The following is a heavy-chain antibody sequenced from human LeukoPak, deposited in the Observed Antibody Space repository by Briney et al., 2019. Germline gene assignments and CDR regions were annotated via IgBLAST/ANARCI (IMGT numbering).Heavy chain of an antibody. CDR2: ISSSSSYI. D-gene: IGHD6-13*01. V-gene: IGHV3-21*01. J-gene: IGHJ4*02. CDR3: ARDLYSSSWYYFDY. Sequence: PGGSLRLSCAASGFTFSSYGMHWVRQAPGKGLEWVSSISSSSSYIYYADSVKGRFTISRDNAKNSLYLQMNSLRAEDTAVYYCARDLYSSSWYYFDYWGQGTLVTVSS. CDR1: GFTFSSYG.